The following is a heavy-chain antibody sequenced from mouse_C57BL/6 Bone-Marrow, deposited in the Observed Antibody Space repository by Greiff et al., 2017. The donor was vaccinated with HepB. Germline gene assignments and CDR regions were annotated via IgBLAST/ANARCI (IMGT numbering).Heavy chain of an antibody. CDR1: GFSFNTYA. J-gene: IGHJ4*01. D-gene: IGHD1-2*01. Sequence: EVKLMESGGGLVQPKGSLKLSCAASGFSFNTYAMNWVRQAPGKGLEWVARIRSKSNNYATYYADSVKVRFTISRDDSESMLYLQMNNLKTEDTAMYYCVRHERSHHYDYAMDYWGQGTSVTVSS. CDR2: IRSKSNNYAT. CDR3: VRHERSHHYDYAMDY. V-gene: IGHV10-1*01.